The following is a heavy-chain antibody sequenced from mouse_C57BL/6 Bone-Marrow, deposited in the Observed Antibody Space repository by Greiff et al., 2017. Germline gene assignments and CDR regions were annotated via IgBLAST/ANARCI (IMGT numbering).Heavy chain of an antibody. J-gene: IGHJ2*01. CDR2: IRNKANGYTI. D-gene: IGHD1-1*02. Sequence: EVKVVESGGGLVQPGGSLSISCAASGFTFTDYYMSWVRQPPGTALEWLGFIRNKANGYTIEYSASVKGRFTISRDNSQSILYLQMNALRAEDSATYYCARSVANWPYFDYWGQGTTLTVSS. CDR3: ARSVANWPYFDY. CDR1: GFTFTDYY. V-gene: IGHV7-3*01.